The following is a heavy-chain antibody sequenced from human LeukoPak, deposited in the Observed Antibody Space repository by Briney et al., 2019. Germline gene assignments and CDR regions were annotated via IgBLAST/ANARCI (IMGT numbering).Heavy chain of an antibody. CDR2: INPNSGGT. D-gene: IGHD6-13*01. Sequence: GASVKVSCKASGYTFTGYYMHWVRQAPGQGLEWMGWINPNSGGTNYAQKFQGRVTMTRDTSISTAYMELSRLRSDDTAVYYCAGATYSSSPFVFDPWGQGTLVTVSS. CDR1: GYTFTGYY. CDR3: AGATYSSSPFVFDP. J-gene: IGHJ5*02. V-gene: IGHV1-2*02.